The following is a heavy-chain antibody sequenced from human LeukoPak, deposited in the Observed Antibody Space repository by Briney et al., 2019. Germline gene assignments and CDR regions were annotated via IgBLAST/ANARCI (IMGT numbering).Heavy chain of an antibody. CDR2: IQNDGSDK. CDR1: GINFRSSG. J-gene: IGHJ4*02. CDR3: AREGGRAVPGRFDQ. Sequence: GGSLRLSCAASGINFRSSGMHWVRQAPGKGLEWVTFIQNDGSDKYYAASVKGRFTISRDNSKNTVYLHTASLRADDTALYYCAREGGRAVPGRFDQWGQGTLVTVSS. V-gene: IGHV3-30*02. D-gene: IGHD6-13*01.